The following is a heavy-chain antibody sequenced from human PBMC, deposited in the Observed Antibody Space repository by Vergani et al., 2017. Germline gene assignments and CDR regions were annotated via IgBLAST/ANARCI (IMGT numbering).Heavy chain of an antibody. CDR3: ARLGITMVRGLYYYYGMDV. V-gene: IGHV4-34*01. Sequence: QVQLQQWGAGLLKPSETLSLTCAVYGGSFSGYYWSWIRQPPGKGLEWIGEINHSGSTNYNPSLKSRVTISVDTSKNQFSLKLSSVTAADTAVYYCARLGITMVRGLYYYYGMDVWGQGTTVTVSS. D-gene: IGHD3-10*01. J-gene: IGHJ6*02. CDR1: GGSFSGYY. CDR2: INHSGST.